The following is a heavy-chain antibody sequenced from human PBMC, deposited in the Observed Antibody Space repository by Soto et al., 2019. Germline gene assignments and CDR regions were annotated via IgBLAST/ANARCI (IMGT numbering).Heavy chain of an antibody. D-gene: IGHD3-3*01. J-gene: IGHJ4*02. CDR1: GGSISSSNW. CDR3: ARVYYDFWSDYSV. V-gene: IGHV4-4*02. CDR2: IYHSGST. Sequence: PSETLSLTCAVSGGSISSSNWWSWVRQPPGKGLEWIGEIYHSGSTNYNPSLKSRVTISVDKSKNQFSLKLSSVTAADTAVYYCARVYYDFWSDYSVWGQGTLVTVSS.